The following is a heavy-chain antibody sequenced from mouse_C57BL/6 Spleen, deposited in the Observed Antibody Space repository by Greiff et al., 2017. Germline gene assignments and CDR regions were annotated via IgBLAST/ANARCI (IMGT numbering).Heavy chain of an antibody. J-gene: IGHJ1*03. CDR1: GYSFTDYN. CDR3: ANYYGSSPHYWYFDV. Sequence: EVQLQESGPELVKPGASVKISCKASGYSFTDYNMNWVKQSNGKSLEWIGVINPNYGTTSYNQKFKGKATLTVDQSSSTAYMQLNSLTSEDSAVYYCANYYGSSPHYWYFDVWGTGTTVTVSS. D-gene: IGHD1-1*01. V-gene: IGHV1-39*01. CDR2: INPNYGTT.